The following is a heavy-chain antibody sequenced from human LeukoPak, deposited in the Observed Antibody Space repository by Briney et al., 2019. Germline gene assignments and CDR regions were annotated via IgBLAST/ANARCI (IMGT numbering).Heavy chain of an antibody. CDR1: GYTFTGYY. D-gene: IGHD3-22*01. V-gene: IGHV1-2*02. CDR3: ARDGDDSSGSYLDY. CDR2: INPTSGGT. Sequence: ASVWVSCKASGYTFTGYYMHWVRQAPGQGLEWMGWINPTSGGTNYAQKFQGRVTMTRDTSISTAYMELSRLRSDDTAVYYCARDGDDSSGSYLDYWGQGTLVTV. J-gene: IGHJ4*02.